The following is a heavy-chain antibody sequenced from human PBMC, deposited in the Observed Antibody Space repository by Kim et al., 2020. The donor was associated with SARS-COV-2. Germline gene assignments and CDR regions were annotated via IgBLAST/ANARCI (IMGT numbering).Heavy chain of an antibody. V-gene: IGHV3-7*01. CDR1: GFTFSSYW. D-gene: IGHD4-17*01. J-gene: IGHJ2*01. CDR3: ARVGDYGAKSLFRYIDL. Sequence: GGSLRLSCVASGFTFSSYWMSWVRQAPGKGLEWVANIKQDESEKYYVDSVKGRFTISRDNAKNALCLQMDSLRAEDTAVYYCARVGDYGAKSLFRYIDLWGRGTLVTVSS. CDR2: IKQDESEK.